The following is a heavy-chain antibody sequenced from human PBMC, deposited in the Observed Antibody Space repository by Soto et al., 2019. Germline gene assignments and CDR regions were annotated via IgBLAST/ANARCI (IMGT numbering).Heavy chain of an antibody. CDR3: AKGSRWEPFTWDAFDI. J-gene: IGHJ3*02. Sequence: EVQLLESGGGLVQPGGSLRLSCAASGFTFSSYAMSWVRQAPGKGLEWVSAISGSGGSTYYADSVKGRFTISRDNSKHTLYLQMNSLRAEDTAVYYCAKGSRWEPFTWDAFDIWGQGTMVTVSS. V-gene: IGHV3-23*01. CDR2: ISGSGGST. D-gene: IGHD2-2*01. CDR1: GFTFSSYA.